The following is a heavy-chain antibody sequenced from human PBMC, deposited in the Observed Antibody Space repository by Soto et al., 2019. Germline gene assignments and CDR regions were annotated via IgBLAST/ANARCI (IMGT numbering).Heavy chain of an antibody. CDR1: GLTFSNYW. CDR3: YCGSTDY. CDR2: IKQDGGER. V-gene: IGHV3-7*01. J-gene: IGHJ4*02. D-gene: IGHD1-26*01. Sequence: GSLRLSCAASGLTFSNYWMRWVRQVPGKGLVWVAHIKQDGGERNYVDFVEGRFTVSRDNAKNSLYLQMNSLRAEDTAVYFCYCGSTDYWGQGTLVTVSS.